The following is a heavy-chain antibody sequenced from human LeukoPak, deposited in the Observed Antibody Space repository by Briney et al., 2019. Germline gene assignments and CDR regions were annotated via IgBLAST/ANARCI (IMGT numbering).Heavy chain of an antibody. Sequence: ASVKVSCKTSGNTLHTPAITWVRQAPGEGLEWMGWSSLANGNTNYAQKLQGRVTMTIGTSTSTAYMELRSLRSDDTAIYYCTTGEAGFSRYEYWGQGTVVTVSS. D-gene: IGHD6-19*01. V-gene: IGHV1-18*01. CDR2: SSLANGNT. CDR3: TTGEAGFSRYEY. CDR1: GNTLHTPA. J-gene: IGHJ4*02.